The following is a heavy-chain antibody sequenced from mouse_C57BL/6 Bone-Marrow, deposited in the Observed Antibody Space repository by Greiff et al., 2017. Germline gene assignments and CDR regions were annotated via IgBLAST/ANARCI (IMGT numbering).Heavy chain of an antibody. CDR3: ARYHYGSPYYYAMDY. D-gene: IGHD1-1*01. CDR1: GFTFTDYY. CDR2: IRNKANGYTT. J-gene: IGHJ4*01. V-gene: IGHV7-3*01. Sequence: EVKLVESGGGLVQPGGSLSLSCAASGFTFTDYYMSWVRQPPGKALEWLGFIRNKANGYTTEYSASVKGRFTISRDNSQSILYLQMNALRAEDSATYYCARYHYGSPYYYAMDYWGQGTSVTVSS.